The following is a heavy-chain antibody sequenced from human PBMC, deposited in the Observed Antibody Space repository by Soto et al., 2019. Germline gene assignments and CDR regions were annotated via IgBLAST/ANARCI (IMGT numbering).Heavy chain of an antibody. J-gene: IGHJ6*02. V-gene: IGHV4-34*01. CDR2: INHSGST. CDR1: GGSFSGYY. CDR3: ARGTDRYGMDV. Sequence: PSETLSLTCAVYGGSFSGYYWSWIRQPPGKGLEWIGEINHSGSTNYNPSLKIRVTISVDTSKNQFSLKLSSVTAADTAVYYCARGTDRYGMDVWGQGTTVTVSS.